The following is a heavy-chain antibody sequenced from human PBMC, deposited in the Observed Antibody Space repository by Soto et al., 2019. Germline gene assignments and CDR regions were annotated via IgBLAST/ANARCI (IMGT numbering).Heavy chain of an antibody. V-gene: IGHV1-18*04. CDR1: GYTFTSYG. Sequence: QVQLVQSGAEVKKPGASVKVSFKASGYTFTSYGISWVRQAPGQGLEWMGWISAYNGNTNYAQKRQGRVTMTNDTSTSSAYMELRSLRADDTEVYYCGRDRPLRGYSGYDEGYNWFDPWGQGTLVNVSS. D-gene: IGHD5-12*01. CDR3: GRDRPLRGYSGYDEGYNWFDP. J-gene: IGHJ5*02. CDR2: ISAYNGNT.